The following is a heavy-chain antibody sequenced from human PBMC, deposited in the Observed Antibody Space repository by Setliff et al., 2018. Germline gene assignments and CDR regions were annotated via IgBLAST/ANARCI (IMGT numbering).Heavy chain of an antibody. CDR2: IYHSGST. CDR1: GYSISSGYY. J-gene: IGHJ5*02. V-gene: IGHV4-38-2*01. CDR3: ARHVLGQQRVYNWFDP. D-gene: IGHD6-13*01. Sequence: SETLSLTCAVSGYSISSGYYWGWIRQPPGKGLEWIGSIYHSGSTYYNPSLKSRVTISVDTSKNQFSLKLSSVTAADTAVYYCARHVLGQQRVYNWFDPWGQGTLVTVSS.